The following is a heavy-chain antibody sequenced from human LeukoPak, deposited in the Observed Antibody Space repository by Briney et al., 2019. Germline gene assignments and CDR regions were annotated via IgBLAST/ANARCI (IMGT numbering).Heavy chain of an antibody. Sequence: SETLSLTCTVSGGSISSYYWSWIRQPPGKGLEWIGYIYYSGSTNYNPSLKSRVTISVDTSKNQFSLKLSSVTAADTAVYYCARGRGGDPDYWGQGTLVTVSS. D-gene: IGHD2-21*02. J-gene: IGHJ4*02. CDR3: ARGRGGDPDY. V-gene: IGHV4-59*01. CDR2: IYYSGST. CDR1: GGSISSYY.